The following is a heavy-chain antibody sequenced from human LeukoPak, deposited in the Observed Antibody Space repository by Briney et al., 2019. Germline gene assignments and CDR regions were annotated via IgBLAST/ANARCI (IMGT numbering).Heavy chain of an antibody. V-gene: IGHV3-73*01. CDR2: IRSKANNYAT. D-gene: IGHD3-3*02. Sequence: PGGSLRLSCAASWFTFSGSAMHWVRQASAKGLQWLGRIRSKANNYATAYAASVKGRVTISRDDSKNTAYLQMNILKTEDTSEYYCPTAFLDPRGQGPLVTVSS. J-gene: IGHJ5*02. CDR1: WFTFSGSA. CDR3: PTAFLDP.